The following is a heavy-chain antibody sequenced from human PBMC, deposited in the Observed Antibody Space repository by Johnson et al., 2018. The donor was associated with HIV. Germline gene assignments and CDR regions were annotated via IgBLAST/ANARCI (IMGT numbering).Heavy chain of an antibody. V-gene: IGHV3-43D*03. CDR1: GFMFDDYA. Sequence: VQLVESGGVVVQPGGSLRLSCAASGFMFDDYAIHWVRQAPGKGLEWVSLISWYGGTTNYADSVKGRFTISRDNNKNSLYLQMTSLRVEDTALYYCTKDIGGDGKLDAFDIWGQGTMVTVSS. CDR2: ISWYGGTT. CDR3: TKDIGGDGKLDAFDI. D-gene: IGHD5-24*01. J-gene: IGHJ3*02.